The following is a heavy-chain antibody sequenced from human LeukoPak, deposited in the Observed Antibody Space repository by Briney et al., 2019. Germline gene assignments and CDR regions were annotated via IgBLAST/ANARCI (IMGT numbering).Heavy chain of an antibody. V-gene: IGHV3-15*01. J-gene: IGHJ4*02. D-gene: IGHD5-12*01. CDR1: GFTFNNAW. CDR3: TAGTGYSDHDY. Sequence: GGSLRLSCAAFGFTFNNAWMSWVRQAPGKGLEWVGRIKSKTNDETTDYAAPVKGRFTISRDDSKNTLYLQMNSLKTEDTAVYYCTAGTGYSDHDYWGQGTLVTVSS. CDR2: IKSKTNDETT.